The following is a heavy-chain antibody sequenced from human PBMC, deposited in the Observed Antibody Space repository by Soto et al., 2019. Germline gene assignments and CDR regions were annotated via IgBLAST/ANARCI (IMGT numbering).Heavy chain of an antibody. CDR2: MYNTGST. J-gene: IGHJ4*02. CDR3: ARDRKSSEGFDY. Sequence: SETLSLTCSVSGGFVSSSSYSWGWIRQPPGKGLEWIGYMYNTGSTYYNPSLKRRVTISVDTSKNQFPLKLSSVTAADTAVYYCARDRKSSEGFDYWGQGTLVTVSS. V-gene: IGHV4-30-4*07. CDR1: GGFVSSSSYS.